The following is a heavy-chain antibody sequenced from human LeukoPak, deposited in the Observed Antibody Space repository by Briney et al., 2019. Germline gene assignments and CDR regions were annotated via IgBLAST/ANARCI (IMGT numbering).Heavy chain of an antibody. CDR2: IYYSGST. CDR1: GGSISSYY. D-gene: IGHD2-15*01. V-gene: IGHV4-59*08. J-gene: IGHJ6*02. Sequence: PSETLSLTCTVSGGSISSYYWSWIRQPPGKGLEWIGYIYYSGSTNYNPSLKSRVTISVDTSKNQFSLKLSSVTAADTAVYYCARVLGYCSGGSCYPYYYYGMDVWGQGTTVTVSS. CDR3: ARVLGYCSGGSCYPYYYYGMDV.